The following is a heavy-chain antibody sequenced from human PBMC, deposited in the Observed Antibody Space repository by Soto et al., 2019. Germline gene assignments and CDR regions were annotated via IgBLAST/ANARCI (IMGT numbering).Heavy chain of an antibody. D-gene: IGHD6-19*01. V-gene: IGHV3-15*07. J-gene: IGHJ4*02. Sequence: LLVESGGGIVQPGGSLRLSCVASGFTFSHAWMDWVRQAPGKGLEWVGRIKSISDGETTNYAASVAGRFTILRDDSKNTLFLHVNSLKTEDTGVYYCTGRIAVDGTYYFDYWGQGTLVTVSS. CDR3: TGRIAVDGTYYFDY. CDR2: IKSISDGETT. CDR1: GFTFSHAW.